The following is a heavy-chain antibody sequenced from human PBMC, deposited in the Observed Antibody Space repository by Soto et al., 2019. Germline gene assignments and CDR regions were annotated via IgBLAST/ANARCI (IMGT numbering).Heavy chain of an antibody. CDR2: IYYSGST. D-gene: IGHD3-10*01. CDR3: AREGKQMNNWFEP. Sequence: SETLSLTCTVSGVSISSGGYYWSWIRQHPGKGLEWIGYIYYSGSTYYNPSLKSRVTISVDTSKNQFSLKLSSVTAADTAVYYCAREGKQMNNWFEPWGQGTLVSVSS. J-gene: IGHJ5*02. V-gene: IGHV4-31*03. CDR1: GVSISSGGYY.